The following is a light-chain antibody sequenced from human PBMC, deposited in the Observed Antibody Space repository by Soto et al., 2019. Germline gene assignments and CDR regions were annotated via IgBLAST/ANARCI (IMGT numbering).Light chain of an antibody. CDR3: QQYGSSPLT. Sequence: EIVLTQSPGTLSLSPGERATLSCRASQSFSSNYLAWYQQKPGQAPRLLIYGASSRATGIPDRFSGSGSGTDFTLTISRLEPEDFAVYNCQQYGSSPLTFGPGTKVDFK. J-gene: IGKJ3*01. V-gene: IGKV3-20*01. CDR2: GAS. CDR1: QSFSSNY.